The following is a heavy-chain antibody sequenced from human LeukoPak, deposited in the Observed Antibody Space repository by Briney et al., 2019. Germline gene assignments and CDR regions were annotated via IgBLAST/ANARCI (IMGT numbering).Heavy chain of an antibody. CDR1: GGSISGYY. D-gene: IGHD6-6*01. CDR3: ARLGYGARPYYYYYMDV. J-gene: IGHJ6*03. CDR2: IYYSGST. Sequence: SETLSLTCTVSGGSISGYYWSWIRQPPGKGLEWIAYIYYSGSTNYNPSLKSRVTISVDTSKNQFSLKLSSVTAADTAVYYCARLGYGARPYYYYYMDVWGKGTTVTVSS. V-gene: IGHV4-59*12.